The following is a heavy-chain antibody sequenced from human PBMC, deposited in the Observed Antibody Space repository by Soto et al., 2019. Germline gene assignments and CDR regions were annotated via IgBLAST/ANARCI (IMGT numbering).Heavy chain of an antibody. J-gene: IGHJ4*02. CDR1: GGSISSSSYY. CDR3: AGFTVTTTTNFDY. Sequence: SETLSLTCTVSGGSISSSSYYWGWIRQPPGKGLEWIGSIYYSGSTYYNPSLKSRVTISVDTSKNQFSLKLSSVTAADTAVYYCAGFTVTTTTNFDYWGQGTTVTLSS. V-gene: IGHV4-39*01. CDR2: IYYSGST. D-gene: IGHD4-4*01.